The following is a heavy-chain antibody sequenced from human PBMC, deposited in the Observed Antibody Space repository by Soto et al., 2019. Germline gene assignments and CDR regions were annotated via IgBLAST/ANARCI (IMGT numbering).Heavy chain of an antibody. CDR3: ARGLRYFDRYYFDY. CDR2: ISAYNGNT. J-gene: IGHJ4*02. Sequence: ASVKVFCKASGYTFTSYGISWVRQAPGQGLEWMGWISAYNGNTNYAQKLQGRVTMTTDTSTSTAYMELRSLRSDDTAVYYCARGLRYFDRYYFDYWGQGTLVTVSS. CDR1: GYTFTSYG. V-gene: IGHV1-18*01. D-gene: IGHD3-9*01.